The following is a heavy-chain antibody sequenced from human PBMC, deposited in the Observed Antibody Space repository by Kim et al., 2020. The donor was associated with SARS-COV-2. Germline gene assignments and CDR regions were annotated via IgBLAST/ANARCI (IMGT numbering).Heavy chain of an antibody. CDR2: IYYSGST. CDR3: ARDLGYYGSGKTTPWYFDL. D-gene: IGHD3-10*01. J-gene: IGHJ2*01. CDR1: GGSISSGDYY. V-gene: IGHV4-30-4*01. Sequence: SETLSLTCTVSGGSISSGDYYWSWIRQPPGKGLEWIGYIYYSGSTYYNPSLKSRVTISVDTSRNQFSLKLSSVTAADTAVYYCARDLGYYGSGKTTPWYFDLWGRGTLVTVSS.